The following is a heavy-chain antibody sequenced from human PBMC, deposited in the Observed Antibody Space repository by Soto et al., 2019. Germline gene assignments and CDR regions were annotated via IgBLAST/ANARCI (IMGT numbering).Heavy chain of an antibody. CDR1: GDRFTDYY. D-gene: IGHD5-12*01. CDR3: ARERGGATATLDYYYFYMDV. CDR2: INPNSGVT. Sequence: QVQLVQSGAGVKEPGASVTVSCRASGDRFTDYYMHWVRQAPGQGLEWMGWINPNSGVTKYAQKFQGWVTMTRDTSIRTVYMQLSRLGFDDTAIYYCARERGGATATLDYYYFYMDVWGTGTTVTVSS. V-gene: IGHV1-2*04. J-gene: IGHJ6*03.